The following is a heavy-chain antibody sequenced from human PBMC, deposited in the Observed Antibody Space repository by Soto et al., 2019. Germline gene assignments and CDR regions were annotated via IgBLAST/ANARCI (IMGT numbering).Heavy chain of an antibody. V-gene: IGHV3-9*01. J-gene: IGHJ1*01. CDR3: VKDESINWYSGHFRH. CDR2: INWNSGSI. D-gene: IGHD6-13*01. Sequence: GGSLRLSCAASGFTFDDYAMHWVRQVPGKGLEWVSGINWNSGSIGYADSVKGRFAISRDNAKNSLHLQMNSLRAEDTAFYYCVKDESINWYSGHFRHWGQGTLVTVSS. CDR1: GFTFDDYA.